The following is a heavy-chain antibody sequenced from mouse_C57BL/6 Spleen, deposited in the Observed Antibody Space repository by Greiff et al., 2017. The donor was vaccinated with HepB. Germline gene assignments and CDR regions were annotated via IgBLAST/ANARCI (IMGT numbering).Heavy chain of an antibody. CDR2: IDPSDSYT. D-gene: IGHD2-2*01. J-gene: IGHJ3*01. CDR3: ATFYYGYDVTFAY. V-gene: IGHV1-50*01. CDR1: GYTFTSYW. Sequence: QVQLQQSGAELVKPGASVKLSCKASGYTFTSYWMQWVKQRPGQGLEWIGEIDPSDSYTNYNQKFKGKATLTVDTSSSTAYMQLSSLTSEDSAVYYCATFYYGYDVTFAYWGQGTLVTVSA.